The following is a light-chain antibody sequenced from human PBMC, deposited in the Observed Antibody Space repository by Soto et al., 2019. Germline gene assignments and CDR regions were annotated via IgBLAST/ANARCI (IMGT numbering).Light chain of an antibody. V-gene: IGKV1-17*03. CDR1: QDITNY. J-gene: IGKJ1*01. Sequence: DIQMTQSPSAVSASVGDRVTITCRTSQDITNYLVWFQQKPGKVPERLIYGATSLQSGVPSRFSGSGSGSEFTLTISSPQPDDFATYYCQQYNSYPWTSGQGTKVDIK. CDR2: GAT. CDR3: QQYNSYPWT.